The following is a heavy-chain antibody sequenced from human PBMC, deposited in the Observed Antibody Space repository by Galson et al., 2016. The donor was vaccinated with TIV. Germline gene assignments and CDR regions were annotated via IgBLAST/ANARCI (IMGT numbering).Heavy chain of an antibody. J-gene: IGHJ4*02. Sequence: SLRLSCAASGFTFSSFAMSWVRQAPGKGLEWVSRISAGGGRTDYADSVKGRFTISRDNPKNTLYLQMSSLRADDTAVYFCAKMDSSGFDYVRRFDFWGQGTLVTVSS. CDR1: GFTFSSFA. D-gene: IGHD3-22*01. CDR2: ISAGGGRT. CDR3: AKMDSSGFDYVRRFDF. V-gene: IGHV3-23*01.